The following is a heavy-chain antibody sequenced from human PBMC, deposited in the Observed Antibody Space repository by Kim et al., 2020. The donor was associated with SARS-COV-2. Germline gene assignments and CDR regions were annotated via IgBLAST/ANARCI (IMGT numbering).Heavy chain of an antibody. V-gene: IGHV2-5*01. D-gene: IGHD2-8*01. CDR2: IYGNDEK. CDR3: AHDSPGLYGLDV. Sequence: SGPTLVNPTQTLTLTCSFSGFSLTPDRLVGVTWVRQPPGKALEWLALIYGNDEKRFNPFLKSRLTIAKDTTENRVVLTLTNADPVDSGTYCSAHDSPGLYGLDVWAQGTTVTVSS. CDR1: GFSLTPDRLVG. J-gene: IGHJ6*01.